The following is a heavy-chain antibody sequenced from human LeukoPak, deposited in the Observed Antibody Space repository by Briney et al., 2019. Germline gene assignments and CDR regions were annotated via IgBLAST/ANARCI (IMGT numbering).Heavy chain of an antibody. Sequence: SETLSLTCAVYGGSFSGYYWSWIRQPPGKGLEWIGEINHSGSTNYNPSLKSRVTISVDTSKNQFSLKLSSVTAADTAVYYCARDQARGVIIIRFDPWGQGTLVTVSS. CDR3: ARDQARGVIIIRFDP. J-gene: IGHJ5*02. CDR2: INHSGST. D-gene: IGHD3-10*01. V-gene: IGHV4-34*01. CDR1: GGSFSGYY.